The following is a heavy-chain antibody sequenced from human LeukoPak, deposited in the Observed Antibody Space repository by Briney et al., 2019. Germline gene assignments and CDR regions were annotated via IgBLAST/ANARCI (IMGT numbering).Heavy chain of an antibody. CDR1: GFTFSIYW. CDR2: IKQDGSEK. J-gene: IGHJ2*01. D-gene: IGHD2-21*02. Sequence: GGSVRLSCAAWGFTFSIYWMSWVREAPGKGREGVANIKQDGSEKFYVDSVKGRFTISRDNAKNSLYLQMHSLSAEDTAVYYCAREGIVVVTDPYWYFDLWGRGTLVTVSS. V-gene: IGHV3-7*05. CDR3: AREGIVVVTDPYWYFDL.